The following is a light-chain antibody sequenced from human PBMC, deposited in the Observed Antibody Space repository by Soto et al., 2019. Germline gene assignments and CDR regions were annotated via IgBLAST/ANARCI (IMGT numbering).Light chain of an antibody. CDR2: GAS. J-gene: IGKJ1*01. CDR3: QQYNNWPSWT. V-gene: IGKV3-15*01. CDR1: QSVSSN. Sequence: EIVMTQSPATLSVSPGERATLSRRASQSVSSNLAWYQQKPGQXPRLLIYGASTRATGIPARFSGSGSGTELTLTISSLQSEDFAVYYCQQYNNWPSWTFGQGTKVDIK.